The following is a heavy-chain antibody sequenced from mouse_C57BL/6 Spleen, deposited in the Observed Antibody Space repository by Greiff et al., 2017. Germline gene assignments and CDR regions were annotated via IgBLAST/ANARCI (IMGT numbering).Heavy chain of an antibody. CDR3: ARYGSSYDWYFDV. Sequence: QVQLQQPGAELVKPGASVKMSCKASGYTFTSYWITWVKQRPGQGLEWIGDIYPGSGSTNYNEKFKSKAPLTVDTSSSTAYMQLSSLTSEDSAVYYCARYGSSYDWYFDVWGTGTTVTVSS. D-gene: IGHD1-1*01. V-gene: IGHV1-55*01. J-gene: IGHJ1*03. CDR2: IYPGSGST. CDR1: GYTFTSYW.